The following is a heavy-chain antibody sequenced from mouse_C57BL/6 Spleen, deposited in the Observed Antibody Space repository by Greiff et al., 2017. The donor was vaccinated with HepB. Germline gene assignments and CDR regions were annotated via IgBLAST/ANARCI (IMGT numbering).Heavy chain of an antibody. V-gene: IGHV1-82*01. D-gene: IGHD1-1*01. CDR3: ARRMYYYGSSYFDY. CDR1: GYAFSSSW. CDR2: IYPGDGDT. J-gene: IGHJ2*01. Sequence: VQLQQSGPELVKPGASVKISCKASGYAFSSSWMNWVKQRPGKGLEWIGRIYPGDGDTNYNGKFKGKATLTADKSSSTAYMQLSSLTSEDSAVYFCARRMYYYGSSYFDYWGQGTTLTVSS.